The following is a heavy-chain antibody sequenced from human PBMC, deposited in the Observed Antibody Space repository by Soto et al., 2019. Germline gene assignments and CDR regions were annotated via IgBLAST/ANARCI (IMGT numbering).Heavy chain of an antibody. V-gene: IGHV3-30*18. CDR2: ISYDGSKK. J-gene: IGHJ6*02. CDR3: AKGREYDILTGYPLNYYYAMDV. CDR1: GFTFSSSG. Sequence: QVQLVESGGGVVQPGRSLRLSCAASGFTFSSSGMHWVRQAPGKGLEWVAVISYDGSKKDYADSVKGRFTISRDNSKNTLYLQMNSLRAEDTAVYYCAKGREYDILTGYPLNYYYAMDVWGQGTTVTVSS. D-gene: IGHD3-9*01.